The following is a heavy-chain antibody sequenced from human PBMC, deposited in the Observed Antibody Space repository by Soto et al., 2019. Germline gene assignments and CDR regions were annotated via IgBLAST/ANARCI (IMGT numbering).Heavy chain of an antibody. CDR1: GFTFSSYA. Sequence: DVQLLESGGGLVQRGGSLRLSCAASGFTFSSYAMTWVRQAPGKGLEWVSSIPGSGGITYYADSVKGRFTISRDNSKNTLYLQINSLRAEDTSVYYCAKDLPGELLPTFFDSWSQGTLVTLSS. V-gene: IGHV3-23*01. D-gene: IGHD1-26*01. J-gene: IGHJ5*01. CDR3: AKDLPGELLPTFFDS. CDR2: IPGSGGIT.